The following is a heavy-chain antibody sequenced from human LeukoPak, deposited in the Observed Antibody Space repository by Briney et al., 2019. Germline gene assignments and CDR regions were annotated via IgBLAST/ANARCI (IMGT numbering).Heavy chain of an antibody. Sequence: SETLSLTCTVSGGSISSSSYYWGWIRQPPGKGLEWIGSIYHSGSTYYNPSLKSRVTISVDTSKNQFSLKLSSVTAADTAIYYCAKDRRVAPLYYFEYWGQGTLVSVSS. CDR2: IYHSGST. CDR3: AKDRRVAPLYYFEY. J-gene: IGHJ4*02. CDR1: GGSISSSSYY. V-gene: IGHV4-39*07. D-gene: IGHD2-15*01.